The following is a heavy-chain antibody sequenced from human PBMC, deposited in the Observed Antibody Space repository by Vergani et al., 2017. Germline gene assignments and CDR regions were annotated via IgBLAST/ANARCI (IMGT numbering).Heavy chain of an antibody. CDR2: IYYSGST. CDR3: ARGLIAGENRGYSD. CDR1: GGSISSGGYY. V-gene: IGHV4-31*03. Sequence: QVQLQESGPGLVKPSQTLSLTCTVSGGSISSGGYYWSWIRQHPGKGLEWIGYIYYSGSTYYNPSLKSRVTISVDTSKNQFSLKLRAVTAADTAVYYCARGLIAGENRGYSDWGQGTLVTVSS. D-gene: IGHD5-12*01. J-gene: IGHJ4*02.